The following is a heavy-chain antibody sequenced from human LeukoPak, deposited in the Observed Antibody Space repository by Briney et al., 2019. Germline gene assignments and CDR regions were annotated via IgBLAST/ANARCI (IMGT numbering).Heavy chain of an antibody. CDR1: GFIFSDYS. CDR3: ALTWDYYGSGDYFDY. J-gene: IGHJ4*02. D-gene: IGHD3-10*01. CDR2: ISGSGGST. V-gene: IGHV3-23*01. Sequence: PGGSLRLSCAASGFIFSDYSMSWVRQAPGKGLEWVSAISGSGGSTYYADSVKGRFTISRDNSKNTLYLQMNSLRAEDTAVYYCALTWDYYGSGDYFDYWGQGTLVTVSS.